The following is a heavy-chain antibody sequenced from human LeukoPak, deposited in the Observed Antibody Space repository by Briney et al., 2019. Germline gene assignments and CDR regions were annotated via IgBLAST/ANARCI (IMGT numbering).Heavy chain of an antibody. J-gene: IGHJ1*01. CDR2: IYYSGTT. CDR1: GGSISSYY. D-gene: IGHD4-23*01. V-gene: IGHV4-59*08. Sequence: SETLSLTCTVSGGSISSYYWSWIRQPPGKGLEWIGYIYYSGTTNYNPSLKSRVTISLDTSKNQFSLKLSSVTAADTAVYYCARAYGGNSQYFQHWGQGTLVTVSS. CDR3: ARAYGGNSQYFQH.